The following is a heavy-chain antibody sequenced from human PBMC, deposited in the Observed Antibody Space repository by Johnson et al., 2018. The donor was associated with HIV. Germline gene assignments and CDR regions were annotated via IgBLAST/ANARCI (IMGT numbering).Heavy chain of an antibody. CDR2: ISSSGSTI. V-gene: IGHV3-11*04. J-gene: IGHJ3*01. D-gene: IGHD3-16*01. Sequence: QMLLVESGGGLVKPGGSLRLSCAASGFTFSDYYMVWIRQAPGKGLEWLSYISSSGSTIYYADSVKGRFTIARDNAKNTLFLEMKSLRAEDTAVYYCVRTSCTVARCLGYDPFDVWGQGTMVTVSS. CDR1: GFTFSDYY. CDR3: VRTSCTVARCLGYDPFDV.